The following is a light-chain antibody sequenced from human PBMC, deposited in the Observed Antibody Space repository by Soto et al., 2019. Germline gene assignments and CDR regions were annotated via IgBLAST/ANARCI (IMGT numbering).Light chain of an antibody. V-gene: IGKV3-15*01. CDR1: QSVSGN. CDR2: GAS. Sequence: EIVMTQSPATLSVSPGERATLSCRASQSVSGNLAWYPHKPVQAPRLLIYGASTRATGIPARFSGSGSGTAFPLTISSLQSEDFSVYHCQQRNSWPRTFGQGTKLEI. CDR3: QQRNSWPRT. J-gene: IGKJ2*02.